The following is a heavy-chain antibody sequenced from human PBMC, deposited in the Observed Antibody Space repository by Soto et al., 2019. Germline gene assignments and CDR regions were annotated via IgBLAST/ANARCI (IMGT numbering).Heavy chain of an antibody. D-gene: IGHD6-13*01. CDR2: IIPIFGTA. CDR1: GGTFSSYA. Sequence: QVQLVQSGAEVKKPGSSVKVSCKASGGTFSSYAISWVGQAPGQGLEWMGGIIPIFGTANYAQKFQGRVTITADESTSTAYMELSSLRSEDTAVYYCVRDGSHSSSWYNWFDPWGQGTLVTVSS. CDR3: VRDGSHSSSWYNWFDP. V-gene: IGHV1-69*01. J-gene: IGHJ5*02.